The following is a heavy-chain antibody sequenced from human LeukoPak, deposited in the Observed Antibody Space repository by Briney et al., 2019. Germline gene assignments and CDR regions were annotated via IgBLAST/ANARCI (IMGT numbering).Heavy chain of an antibody. J-gene: IGHJ4*02. CDR1: GYTFTGYY. CDR2: INPNSGGT. D-gene: IGHD6-19*01. Sequence: GASVKVSCKASGYTFTGYYMHWVRQAPGQGLERMGRINPNSGGTNYAQKFQGRVTMTRDTSISTAYMELSRLRSDDTAVYYCARGVTLTRSGSDYWGQGTLVTVSS. CDR3: ARGVTLTRSGSDY. V-gene: IGHV1-2*06.